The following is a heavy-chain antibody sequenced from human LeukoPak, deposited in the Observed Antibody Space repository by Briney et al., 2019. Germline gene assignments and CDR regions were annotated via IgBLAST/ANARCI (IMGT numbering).Heavy chain of an antibody. CDR2: ISGSGGST. CDR1: GFTFSRYA. Sequence: PGGSLRLSCAASGFTFSRYAMSWVRQAPGKGVEWVSDISGSGGSTYYADSVKGGFTISRDNSKNTLYLQMNSLRAEDTAVYYCAKGLVPAARYGMDVWGQGTTVTVSS. J-gene: IGHJ6*02. D-gene: IGHD2-2*01. V-gene: IGHV3-23*01. CDR3: AKGLVPAARYGMDV.